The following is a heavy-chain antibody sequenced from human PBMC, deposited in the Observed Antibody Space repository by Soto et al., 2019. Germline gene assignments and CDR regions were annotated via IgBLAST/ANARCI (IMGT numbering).Heavy chain of an antibody. V-gene: IGHV1-46*01. Sequence: QVQLVQSGAEVKKPGASVKVSCKASGYTFTSYYMYWVRQAPGQGLEWMGIINPSGGSTSYAQKFQGRVTMTRDTSTSTVYMELSSLRSEDTAVYYCAREGSGGNWFDPWGQGTLVTVSS. D-gene: IGHD6-19*01. J-gene: IGHJ5*02. CDR3: AREGSGGNWFDP. CDR1: GYTFTSYY. CDR2: INPSGGST.